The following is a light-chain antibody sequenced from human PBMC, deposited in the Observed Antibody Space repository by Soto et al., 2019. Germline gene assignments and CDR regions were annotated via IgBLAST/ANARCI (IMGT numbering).Light chain of an antibody. CDR3: QQSYSSIRT. J-gene: IGKJ1*01. CDR2: AAS. CDR1: QSITRY. V-gene: IGKV1-39*01. Sequence: DIQMTQSPSSLSASVGDRVTITCRASQSITRYLNWYQQQPGKAPKLLIYAASSLQSGVPSRFSGSGSGTDFTITITSLQPEDGATYYGQQSYSSIRTFGQGTKVDIK.